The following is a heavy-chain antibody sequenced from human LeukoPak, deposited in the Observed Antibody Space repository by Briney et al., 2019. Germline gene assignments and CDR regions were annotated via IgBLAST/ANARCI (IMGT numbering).Heavy chain of an antibody. CDR1: GGSLSSYY. D-gene: IGHD3-22*01. CDR3: ARGGSGYLNWFDP. CDR2: IYYSGST. Sequence: SETLSLTCTVSGGSLSSYYWSWIRQPPGKGLEWIGYIYYSGSTNYNPSLKSRVTISVDTSKNQFSLKLSSVTAADTAVYYCARGGSGYLNWFDPWGQGTLVTVSS. J-gene: IGHJ5*02. V-gene: IGHV4-59*01.